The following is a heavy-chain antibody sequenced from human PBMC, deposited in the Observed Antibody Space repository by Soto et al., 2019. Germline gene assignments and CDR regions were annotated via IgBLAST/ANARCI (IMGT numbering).Heavy chain of an antibody. CDR2: IIPIFGTA. D-gene: IGHD2-15*01. CDR1: GGTFSSYA. CDR3: AREIVVVAASRIYYYYGMDV. Sequence: SVKVSCKASGGTFSSYAISWVRQAPGQGLEWMGGIIPIFGTANYAQKFQGRVTITADESTSTAYMELSSLRSEDTAVYYCAREIVVVAASRIYYYYGMDVWGQGTTVTVSS. J-gene: IGHJ6*02. V-gene: IGHV1-69*13.